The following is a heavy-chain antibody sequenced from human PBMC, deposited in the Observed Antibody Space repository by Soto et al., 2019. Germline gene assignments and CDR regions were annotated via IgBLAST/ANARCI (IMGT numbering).Heavy chain of an antibody. J-gene: IGHJ4*02. CDR1: DFIFSNYE. D-gene: IGHD6-19*01. CDR2: IIRSGGIK. V-gene: IGHV3-48*03. CDR3: ARGDYRTGWLGD. Sequence: RGSLRLSCTDSDFIFSNYEMIRVRQAPGKGLDSIAYIIRSGGIKYYAASVKGRFTILIEKSKNSLYLQMNSLKTEDPTLDYGARGDYRTGWLGDGGQGTLVAASS.